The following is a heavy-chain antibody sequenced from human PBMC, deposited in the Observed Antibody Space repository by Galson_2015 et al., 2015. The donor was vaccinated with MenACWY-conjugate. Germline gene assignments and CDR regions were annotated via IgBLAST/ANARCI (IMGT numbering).Heavy chain of an antibody. CDR1: GFTFSNDW. Sequence: SLRLSCAVYGFTFSNDWMHWVRQAPGKGLVWVSRINNDGSGTYYADSVKGRFTISRDNAKNTLYLEMNSLRREDTAVYYCAKGGTGYGNFEHWGQGTLVTVSS. J-gene: IGHJ4*02. V-gene: IGHV3-74*01. CDR3: AKGGTGYGNFEH. D-gene: IGHD5-12*01. CDR2: INNDGSGT.